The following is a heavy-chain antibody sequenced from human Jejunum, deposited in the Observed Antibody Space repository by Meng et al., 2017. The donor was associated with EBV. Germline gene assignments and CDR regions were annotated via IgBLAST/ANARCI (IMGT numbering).Heavy chain of an antibody. V-gene: IGHV4-4*02. D-gene: IGHD2-15*01. J-gene: IGHJ4*02. CDR3: ARVRCSGGSCFYFDY. Sequence: QVPLQQSGPGLVNPSGXLSLTCAVSGGSITSSDWWTWVRQPPGEGLEWIGEIYHDGSSNYSPSLKSRVTILLDKSENHFSLKLNSVTAADTAVYYCARVRCSGGSCFYFDYWCQGALVTVSS. CDR2: IYHDGSS. CDR1: GGSITSSDW.